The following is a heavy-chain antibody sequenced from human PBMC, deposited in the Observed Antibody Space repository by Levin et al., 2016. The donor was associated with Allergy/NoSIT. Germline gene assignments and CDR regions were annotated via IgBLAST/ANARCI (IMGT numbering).Heavy chain of an antibody. D-gene: IGHD3-3*01. CDR2: NGGETT. V-gene: IGHV3-53*01. CDR3: ARSGVVSLGRHYMDV. Sequence: WIRQPPGKGLEWVGDNGGETTHGAKSLTGRFTISRDNSKNTLYLQMDSLRVDDTAIYYCARSGVVSLGRHYMDVWGKGTMVTVSS. J-gene: IGHJ6*03.